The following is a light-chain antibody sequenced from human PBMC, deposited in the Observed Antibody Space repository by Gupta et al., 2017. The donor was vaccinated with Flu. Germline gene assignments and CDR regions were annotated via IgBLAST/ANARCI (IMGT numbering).Light chain of an antibody. CDR3: RQSIQLPLT. CDR2: EVS. CDR1: QSLLYNNGRNY. J-gene: IGKJ5*01. Sequence: DIVMTQTPLSLSVTPGQPASISCKSSQSLLYNNGRNYFYWYVQKPGQSPQLLIYEVSNRCSGVPDRFSGSGSGTDFILKVSRVEAEDVGVYYCRQSIQLPLTFGQGTQVEIK. V-gene: IGKV2D-29*02.